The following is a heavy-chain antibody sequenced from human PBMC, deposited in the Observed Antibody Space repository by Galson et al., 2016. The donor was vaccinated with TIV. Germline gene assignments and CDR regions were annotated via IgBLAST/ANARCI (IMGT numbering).Heavy chain of an antibody. CDR1: GFTFSDYW. CDR2: IYSGGGT. CDR3: ATRSVWAPR. D-gene: IGHD6-19*01. Sequence: SLRLSCAASGFTFSDYWMHWVRQAPGKGLEWVSLIYSGGGTAYADSVKGRFTISRDSSKNSLYLQMDSLRAEDTAVYYCATRSVWAPRWGQGTLVTVSS. J-gene: IGHJ4*02. V-gene: IGHV3-53*01.